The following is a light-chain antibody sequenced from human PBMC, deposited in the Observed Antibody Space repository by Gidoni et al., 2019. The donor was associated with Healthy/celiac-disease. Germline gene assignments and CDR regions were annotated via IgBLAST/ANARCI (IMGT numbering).Light chain of an antibody. CDR2: EVS. J-gene: IGLJ2*01. CDR1: SSDVGSYNL. Sequence: VSGSPGQSITISCTGTSSDVGSYNLVSWYQQHPGKAPKLMIYEVSKRPSGVSNRFSGSKSGNTASLTISGLQAEDEADYYCCSYAGSSTFVVFGGGTKLTVL. V-gene: IGLV2-23*02. CDR3: CSYAGSSTFVV.